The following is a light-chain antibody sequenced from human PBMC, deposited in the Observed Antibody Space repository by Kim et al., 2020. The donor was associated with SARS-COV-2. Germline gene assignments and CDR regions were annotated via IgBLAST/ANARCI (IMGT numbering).Light chain of an antibody. Sequence: SPGERATLSCRASQSVSSSYLAWYQQKPGQAPRLLIYGASSRATGIPDRFSGSGSGTDFTLTISRLEPEDFAVYYCKQYNNSPRTFGQGTKVDIK. CDR2: GAS. CDR3: KQYNNSPRT. V-gene: IGKV3-20*01. J-gene: IGKJ1*01. CDR1: QSVSSSY.